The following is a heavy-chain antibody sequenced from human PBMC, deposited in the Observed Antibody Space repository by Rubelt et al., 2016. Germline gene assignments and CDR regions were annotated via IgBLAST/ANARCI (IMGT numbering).Heavy chain of an antibody. CDR3: ARTTDGGFGGLDN. J-gene: IGHJ4*02. V-gene: IGHV4-39*07. CDR2: IYYTGTT. D-gene: IGHD3-16*01. Sequence: QLQLQESGPGLVKPSETLSLTCTVSGGSLSSSSYYWGWIRQPPGKGLAWIGSIYYTGTTYYNPSLQRRLPISIPTSTDKSKNQFSLSLRSVTAADTAVYYCARTTDGGFGGLDNWGQGTLVTVSS. CDR1: GGSLSSSSYY.